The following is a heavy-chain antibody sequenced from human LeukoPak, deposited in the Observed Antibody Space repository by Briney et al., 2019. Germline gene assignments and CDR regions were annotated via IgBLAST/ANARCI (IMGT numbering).Heavy chain of an antibody. CDR1: GNTFTSYD. V-gene: IGHV1-18*01. CDR2: ISVYSGNT. J-gene: IGHJ3*02. Sequence: ASVKVSCKASGNTFTSYDINWVRQAPGQGLEWMGWISVYSGNTNYAQKLQGRVTMTTDTCTNTAFMKLRSLRSDDTAVYYCARVTVVVPAYILDAFDIWGQGTMVTVSS. D-gene: IGHD2-2*01. CDR3: ARVTVVVPAYILDAFDI.